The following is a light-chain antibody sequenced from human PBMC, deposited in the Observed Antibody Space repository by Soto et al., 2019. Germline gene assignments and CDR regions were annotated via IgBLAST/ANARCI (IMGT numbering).Light chain of an antibody. CDR1: QSLSSSY. J-gene: IGKJ4*01. Sequence: PGERVTLSCRASQSLSSSYLTWYQQKPDQAPRLLICGASTRATSIPARLSGSGSGTDFTLTISSLQPEDFAVYYCQQDYNLPQVTFGGGTKVEI. CDR2: GAS. V-gene: IGKV3D-7*01. CDR3: QQDYNLPQVT.